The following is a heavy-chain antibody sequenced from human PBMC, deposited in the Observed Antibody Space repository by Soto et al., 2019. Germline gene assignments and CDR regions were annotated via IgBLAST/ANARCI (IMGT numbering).Heavy chain of an antibody. CDR3: ATVPVEYYYGSGSYDWFDP. V-gene: IGHV1-24*01. D-gene: IGHD3-10*01. CDR2: FDPEDGET. J-gene: IGHJ5*02. CDR1: GYTLTELS. Sequence: VASVKVSCKVSGYTLTELSMHWVRQAPGKGLEWMGGFDPEDGETIYAQKFQGRVTMTEDTSTDTAYMELSSLRSEDTAVYYCATVPVEYYYGSGSYDWFDPWGQGTLVPVSS.